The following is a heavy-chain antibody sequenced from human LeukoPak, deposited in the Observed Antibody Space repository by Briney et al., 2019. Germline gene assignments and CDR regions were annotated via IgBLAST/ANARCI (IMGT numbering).Heavy chain of an antibody. CDR3: AHRLHYYDSSGYYSLAEYFQH. Sequence: SGPTLVKPTQTLTLTCTFSGFSLSTSAVGVGWIRKPPGKALEWLALIYGNDDKRYSPSLKRRLTITNDTSKNQVVLTMTNMDPVDTATYYCAHRLHYYDSSGYYSLAEYFQHWGQGTLVTVSS. J-gene: IGHJ1*01. CDR2: IYGNDDK. D-gene: IGHD3-22*01. V-gene: IGHV2-5*01. CDR1: GFSLSTSAVG.